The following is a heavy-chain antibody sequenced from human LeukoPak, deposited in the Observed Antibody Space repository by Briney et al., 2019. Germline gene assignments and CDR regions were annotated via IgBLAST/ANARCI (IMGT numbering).Heavy chain of an antibody. V-gene: IGHV1-8*01. Sequence: ASVKVSCKASGYTFTSYDINWARQATGQGLEWMGWMNPNSGNTGYAQKFQGRVTMTRNTSISTAYMEPSSLRSEDTAVYYCARGYSYYDFWSGYNWFDPWGQGTLVTVSS. D-gene: IGHD3-3*01. CDR3: ARGYSYYDFWSGYNWFDP. CDR1: GYTFTSYD. J-gene: IGHJ5*02. CDR2: MNPNSGNT.